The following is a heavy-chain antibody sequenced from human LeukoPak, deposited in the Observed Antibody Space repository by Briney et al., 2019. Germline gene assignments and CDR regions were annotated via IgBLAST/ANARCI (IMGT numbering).Heavy chain of an antibody. CDR1: GGSISSYY. D-gene: IGHD2-2*01. V-gene: IGHV4-59*12. CDR2: IYYSGST. J-gene: IGHJ4*02. Sequence: SETLSLTCTVSGGSISSYYWSWIRQPPGKGLEWIGYIYYSGSTNYNPSLKSRVTISVDTSKNQFSLKLRSVTAADTAVYYCARDGAVVVPANRYFDYWGQGTLVTVSS. CDR3: ARDGAVVVPANRYFDY.